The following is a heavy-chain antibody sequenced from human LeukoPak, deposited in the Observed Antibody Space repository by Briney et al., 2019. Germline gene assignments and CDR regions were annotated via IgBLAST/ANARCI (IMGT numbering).Heavy chain of an antibody. J-gene: IGHJ4*02. CDR2: IYYSGST. CDR1: GGSISSGHHY. CDR3: ARTARVMVRGVRATSHFDY. Sequence: SETLSLTCTVSGGSISSGHHYWSWIRQPPGKGLEWIGNIYYSGSTHYNPPLKSRVTISVDTSKNQFSLKLSSVTAADTAVYYCARTARVMVRGVRATSHFDYWGQGTLVTVSS. V-gene: IGHV4-30-4*01. D-gene: IGHD3-10*01.